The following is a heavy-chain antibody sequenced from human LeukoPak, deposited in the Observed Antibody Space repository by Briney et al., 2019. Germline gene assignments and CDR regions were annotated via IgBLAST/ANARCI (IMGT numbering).Heavy chain of an antibody. V-gene: IGHV1-2*02. J-gene: IGHJ4*02. CDR1: GYTFSAYY. D-gene: IGHD4-17*01. Sequence: ASVKVSCKTSGYTFSAYYVLWVRQAPGQGLEWMGWINPNSGSTNYAQKFQGRVTMTRDTSISTVYMELSRLRSDDTAVYHCAGSPPNDYGRQGLDYWGQGTLVTVSS. CDR2: INPNSGST. CDR3: AGSPPNDYGRQGLDY.